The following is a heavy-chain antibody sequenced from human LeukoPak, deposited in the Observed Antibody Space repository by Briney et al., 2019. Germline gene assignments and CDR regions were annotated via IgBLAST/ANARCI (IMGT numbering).Heavy chain of an antibody. Sequence: SETLSLTCAVYGGSFSSYYWGWIRQPPGKGLEWIGSINYSGSTYYNPSLKSRVTVSVDTSKNQFSLKLSSVTAADTAVYYCVRAFDIWGQGTMVTVSS. J-gene: IGHJ3*02. CDR3: VRAFDI. V-gene: IGHV4-39*01. CDR2: INYSGST. CDR1: GGSFSSYY.